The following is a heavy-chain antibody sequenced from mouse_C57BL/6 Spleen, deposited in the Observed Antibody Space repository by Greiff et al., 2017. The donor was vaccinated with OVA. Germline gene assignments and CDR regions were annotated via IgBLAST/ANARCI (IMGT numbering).Heavy chain of an antibody. J-gene: IGHJ2*01. D-gene: IGHD1-1*01. Sequence: DVKLVESGGGLVKPGGSLKLSCAASGFTFSDYGMHWVRQAPEKGLEWVAYISSGSSTIYYADTVKGRFTISRDNAKNTLFLQMTSLRSEDTAMYYCARTTVVAFDYWAQGTTLTVSS. CDR1: GFTFSDYG. CDR3: ARTTVVAFDY. CDR2: ISSGSSTI. V-gene: IGHV5-17*01.